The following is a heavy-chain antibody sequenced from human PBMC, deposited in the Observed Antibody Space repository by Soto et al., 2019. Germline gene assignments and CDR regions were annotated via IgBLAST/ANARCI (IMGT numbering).Heavy chain of an antibody. CDR1: GEAVSNDNYY. CDR3: ARSQRGRTAFTFDY. V-gene: IGHV4-61*01. Sequence: PSETLSLTCAVSGEAVSNDNYYWSWIRQPPGKGLEWIGYIYYSGTTNYNSYLKRRLSLSVDMSKNQISMKLASVTAADTAVYFCARSQRGRTAFTFDYWGQGSLVTVSS. CDR2: IYYSGTT. J-gene: IGHJ4*02. D-gene: IGHD3-16*01.